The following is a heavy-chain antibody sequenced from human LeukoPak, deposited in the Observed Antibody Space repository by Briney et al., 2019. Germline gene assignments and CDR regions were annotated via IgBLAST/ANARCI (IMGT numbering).Heavy chain of an antibody. CDR2: MSPNSGDT. Sequence: ASVKVSCKASGYTFTSHDINWVRQATGQGLEWMGWMSPNSGDTGYAQKLQDRVTMTRNTSISTAYMELSSLRSDDTAVYYCARGPPNWGYDYWGPGTLVTVSS. CDR1: GYTFTSHD. D-gene: IGHD7-27*01. CDR3: ARGPPNWGYDY. J-gene: IGHJ4*02. V-gene: IGHV1-8*01.